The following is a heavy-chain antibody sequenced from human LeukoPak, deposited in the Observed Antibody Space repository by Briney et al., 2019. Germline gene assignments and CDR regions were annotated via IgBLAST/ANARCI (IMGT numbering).Heavy chain of an antibody. CDR2: ISYDGSNK. Sequence: GGSLRLSCAASGFTFSSYAMHWVRQAPGKGLEWVAVISYDGSNKYYADSVKGRFTISRDNSKNTLYLQMNSLRAEDTAVYYCARAAYPPPDYFDCWGQGTLVTVSS. J-gene: IGHJ4*02. CDR1: GFTFSSYA. CDR3: ARAAYPPPDYFDC. V-gene: IGHV3-30*01. D-gene: IGHD2-2*01.